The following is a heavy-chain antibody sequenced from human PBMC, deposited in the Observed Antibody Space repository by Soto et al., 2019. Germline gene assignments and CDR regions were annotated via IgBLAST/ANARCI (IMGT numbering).Heavy chain of an antibody. D-gene: IGHD1-1*01. V-gene: IGHV3-23*01. CDR3: AKEDDPYYYHYMDV. Sequence: GGSLRLSCAASGFTFSSYSMSWVHQAPGKGLEWVSSISGSGGSTYYADSVKGRFTISRDTSKNTLYLQMSSLRVEDTAVYYCAKEDDPYYYHYMDVWGKGTTVTVSS. CDR2: ISGSGGST. J-gene: IGHJ6*03. CDR1: GFTFSSYS.